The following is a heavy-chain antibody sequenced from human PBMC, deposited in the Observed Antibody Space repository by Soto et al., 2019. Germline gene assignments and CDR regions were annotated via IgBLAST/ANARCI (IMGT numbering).Heavy chain of an antibody. CDR3: ARGKSGPAPGAWFDP. J-gene: IGHJ5*02. CDR1: GGTFSSYA. CDR2: IIPIFGTA. Sequence: PSVKVSCKASGGTFSSYAISWVRQAPGQGLEWMGGIIPIFGTANYAQKFQGRVTITADESTSTAYMELSSLRSEDTAVYYCARGKSGPAPGAWFDPWGQGTLVTVSS. D-gene: IGHD3-10*01. V-gene: IGHV1-69*13.